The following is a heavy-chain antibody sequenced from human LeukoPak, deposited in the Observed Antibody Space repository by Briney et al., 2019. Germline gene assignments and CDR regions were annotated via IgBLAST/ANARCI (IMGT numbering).Heavy chain of an antibody. CDR1: GGTFSSYA. CDR2: IIPIFGTA. Sequence: ASVKVSCKASGGTFSSYAISWVRQAPGQGLEWMGGIIPIFGTANYAQKFQGRVTITTDESTSTAYMEPSSLRSEDTAVYYCARDSPGIAVAGVLGYWGQGTLVTVSS. CDR3: ARDSPGIAVAGVLGY. V-gene: IGHV1-69*05. D-gene: IGHD6-19*01. J-gene: IGHJ4*02.